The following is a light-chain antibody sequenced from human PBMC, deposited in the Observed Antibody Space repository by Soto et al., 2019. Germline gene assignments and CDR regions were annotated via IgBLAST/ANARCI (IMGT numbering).Light chain of an antibody. CDR1: QSVSTY. J-gene: IGKJ4*01. V-gene: IGKV1-39*01. CDR2: AAS. CDR3: QHGYSTQLN. Sequence: DIQMTQSPSSLSASVGDRVTITCRASQSVSTYLHWYQQKPGKAPNLLIYAASTLQSGVPSRFSGSGSATDFTLTISSLQPEDFETYFCQHGYSTQLNFGGGTKGDI.